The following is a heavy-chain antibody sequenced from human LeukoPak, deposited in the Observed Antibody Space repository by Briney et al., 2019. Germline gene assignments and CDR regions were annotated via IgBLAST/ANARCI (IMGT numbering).Heavy chain of an antibody. J-gene: IGHJ4*02. Sequence: SVTVSCKASGGTFSIYGITWVRQAPGQGLEWMGGIIPIFGTANSAQRFQGRVTLTADESTSTAYMDLSSLGSEDTAMYYCAKVGLPYYYFDYWGQGTLVTVSS. V-gene: IGHV1-69*13. D-gene: IGHD3-16*01. CDR1: GGTFSIYG. CDR3: AKVGLPYYYFDY. CDR2: IIPIFGTA.